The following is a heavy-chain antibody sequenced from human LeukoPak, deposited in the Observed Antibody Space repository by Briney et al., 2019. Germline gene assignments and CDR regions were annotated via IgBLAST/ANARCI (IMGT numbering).Heavy chain of an antibody. CDR3: ATETNGRHYDY. CDR1: GLTFSTSG. D-gene: IGHD1-14*01. V-gene: IGHV3-21*06. J-gene: IGHJ4*02. Sequence: GGSLRLSCTASGLTFSTSGFNWVRQTPGKGLEWVASIGPTGSDRYHADSIKGRFTISRDNANNFLYLQMNSLRAEDTAVYYCATETNGRHYDYWGQGTLLTVSS. CDR2: IGPTGSDR.